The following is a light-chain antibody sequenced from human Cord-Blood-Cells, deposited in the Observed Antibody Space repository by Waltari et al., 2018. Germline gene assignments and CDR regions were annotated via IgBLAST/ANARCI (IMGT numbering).Light chain of an antibody. CDR1: QGISSY. CDR3: QQLNSYSWT. CDR2: AAS. V-gene: IGKV1-9*01. Sequence: TQLTQSPSSLSASVGDTVHITCRASQGISSYLAWYQQKPGKAPKLLIYAASTLQSGVPSRFSGSGSGTEFTLTISSLQPEDFATYYCQQLNSYSWTFGQGTKVEIK. J-gene: IGKJ1*01.